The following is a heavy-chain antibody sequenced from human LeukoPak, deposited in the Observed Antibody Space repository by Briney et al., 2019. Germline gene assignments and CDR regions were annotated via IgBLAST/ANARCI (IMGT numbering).Heavy chain of an antibody. CDR3: AKDYYDSSGYYLDY. V-gene: IGHV3-23*01. CDR2: ISGSGGGT. Sequence: GGSLRLSCAASGFTFNRYAMYAMNWVRQAPGRGLAWVSSISGSGGGTYYSDSVKGRFTISRDNSKNTLYLQMNSLRAEDTAVYYCAKDYYDSSGYYLDYWGQGTLVTVSS. CDR1: GFTFNRYA. D-gene: IGHD3-22*01. J-gene: IGHJ4*02.